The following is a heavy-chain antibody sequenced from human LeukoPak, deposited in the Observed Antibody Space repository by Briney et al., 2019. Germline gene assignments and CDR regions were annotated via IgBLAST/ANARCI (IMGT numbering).Heavy chain of an antibody. V-gene: IGHV4-34*01. CDR3: ARGGTWPTYSDY. D-gene: IGHD5-12*01. Sequence: PSETLSLICGVYGGSFSGYYWSWIRQPPGKGLEWIGEINHSGSTNHNPSLKSRVTISVDTSKNQFSLKLTSVTAADTAVFYCARGGTWPTYSDYWGQGILVTVSS. CDR2: INHSGST. CDR1: GGSFSGYY. J-gene: IGHJ4*02.